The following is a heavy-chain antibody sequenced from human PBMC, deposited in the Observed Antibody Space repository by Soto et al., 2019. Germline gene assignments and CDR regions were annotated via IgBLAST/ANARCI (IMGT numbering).Heavy chain of an antibody. CDR1: GFTFSSYA. CDR3: AVFYYDSSGYYSGLDY. CDR2: ISGSGGST. D-gene: IGHD3-22*01. V-gene: IGHV3-23*01. Sequence: GGSLRLSCAASGFTFSSYAMSWVRQAPGKGLEWVSAISGSGGSTYYADSVKGRFTISRDNSKNTLYLQMNSLRAEDTAVYYCAVFYYDSSGYYSGLDYWGQGTLVTVS. J-gene: IGHJ4*02.